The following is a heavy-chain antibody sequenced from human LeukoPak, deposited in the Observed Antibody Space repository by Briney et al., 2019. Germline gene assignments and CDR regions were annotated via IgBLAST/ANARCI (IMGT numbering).Heavy chain of an antibody. CDR2: IYHSGST. D-gene: IGHD3-9*01. CDR3: ARVSRYFDWLSPGGPNNWFDP. V-gene: IGHV4-30-2*01. J-gene: IGHJ5*02. CDR1: GGSISSGGYS. Sequence: PSETLSLTCAVSGGSISSGGYSWSWIRQPPGKGLEWIGYIYHSGSTYYNPSLKSRVTISVNRSKNQFSLKLSSVTAADTAVYHCARVSRYFDWLSPGGPNNWFDPWGQGTLVTVSS.